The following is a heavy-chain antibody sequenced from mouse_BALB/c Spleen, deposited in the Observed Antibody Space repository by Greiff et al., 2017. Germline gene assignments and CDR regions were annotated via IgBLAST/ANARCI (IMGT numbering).Heavy chain of an antibody. D-gene: IGHD2-4*01. CDR2: ISSGGSYT. CDR3: ARQGGAMITTQGYYAMDY. V-gene: IGHV5-9-3*01. Sequence: EVKLEESGGGLVKPGGSLKLSCAASGFTFSSYAMSWVRQTPEKRLEWVATISSGGSYTYYPDSVKGRFTISRDNAKNTLYLQMSSLRSEDTAMYYCARQGGAMITTQGYYAMDYWGQGTSVTVSS. CDR1: GFTFSSYA. J-gene: IGHJ4*01.